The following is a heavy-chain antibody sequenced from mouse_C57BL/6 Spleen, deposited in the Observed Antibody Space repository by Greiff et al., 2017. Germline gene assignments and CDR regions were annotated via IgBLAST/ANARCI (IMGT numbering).Heavy chain of an antibody. Sequence: QVQLQQSGAELVRPGTSVKVSCKASGYAFTNYLIEWVKQRPGQGLEWIGVINPGCGGTNYNEKFKGKATLTADKSSSTAYMQLSSLTSEYSAFYFGARGGVYYYGSSYDFDYWGQGTTLTVSS. CDR2: INPGCGGT. CDR3: ARGGVYYYGSSYDFDY. J-gene: IGHJ2*01. CDR1: GYAFTNYL. V-gene: IGHV1-54*01. D-gene: IGHD1-1*01.